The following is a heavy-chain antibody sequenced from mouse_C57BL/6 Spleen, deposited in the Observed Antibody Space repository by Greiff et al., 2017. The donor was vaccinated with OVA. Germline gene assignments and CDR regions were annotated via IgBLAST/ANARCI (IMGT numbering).Heavy chain of an antibody. CDR2: ISSGGDYI. CDR3: TRGTGTRDWYFDV. CDR1: GFTFSSYA. J-gene: IGHJ1*03. D-gene: IGHD4-1*01. Sequence: EVQVVESGEGLVKPGGSLKLSCAASGFTFSSYAMSWVRQTPEKRLEWVAYISSGGDYIYYADTVKGRFTISRDNARNTLYLQMSSLKSEDTAMYYCTRGTGTRDWYFDVWGTGTTVTVSS. V-gene: IGHV5-9-1*02.